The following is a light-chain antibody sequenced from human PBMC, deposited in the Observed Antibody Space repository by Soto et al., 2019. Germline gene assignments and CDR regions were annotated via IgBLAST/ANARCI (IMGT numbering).Light chain of an antibody. V-gene: IGKV4-1*01. CDR3: QQYYSTPGT. CDR2: WAS. J-gene: IGKJ1*01. CDR1: QSVLYSSNNKNY. Sequence: DIVMTQSPDSLAVSLGASATINCKSSQSVLYSSNNKNYLAWYQKKPGQQPKLLIYWASTRESGVPDRFSGSGSGTDFTLTISSLQAEDVAVYYCQQYYSTPGTFGQGSKVEIK.